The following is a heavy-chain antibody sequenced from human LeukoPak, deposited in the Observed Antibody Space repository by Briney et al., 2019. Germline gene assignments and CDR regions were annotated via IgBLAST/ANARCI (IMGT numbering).Heavy chain of an antibody. D-gene: IGHD3-9*01. CDR1: GGSINNYY. Sequence: SETLSLTCTVSGGSINNYYWSWIRQPPGKGLEWIGYIYYSGSTNYNPSLKSRVTISVDTSKNQFSLKLSSLRSEDTAVYYCARATNYDILTGYYYYYYMDVWGKGTTATISS. CDR3: ARATNYDILTGYYYYYYMDV. J-gene: IGHJ6*03. CDR2: IYYSGST. V-gene: IGHV4-59*01.